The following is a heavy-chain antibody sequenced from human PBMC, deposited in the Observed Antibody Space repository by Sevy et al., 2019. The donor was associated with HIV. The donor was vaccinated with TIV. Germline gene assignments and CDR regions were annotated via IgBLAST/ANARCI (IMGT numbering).Heavy chain of an antibody. Sequence: GGSLRLSCAASGFTFSSYAMSWVRQAPGKGLEWVSAISGSGGSTYYADSVKGRFTISRDNSNNTLYLQMNSVRAEDTAVYYCAKANLVVGASGVDYWGQGTLVTVSS. CDR2: ISGSGGST. CDR1: GFTFSSYA. D-gene: IGHD1-26*01. CDR3: AKANLVVGASGVDY. J-gene: IGHJ4*02. V-gene: IGHV3-23*01.